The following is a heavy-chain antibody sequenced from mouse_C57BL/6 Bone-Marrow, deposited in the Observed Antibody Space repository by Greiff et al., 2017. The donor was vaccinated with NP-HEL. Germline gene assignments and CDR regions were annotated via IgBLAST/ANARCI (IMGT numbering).Heavy chain of an antibody. D-gene: IGHD1-1*01. CDR2: ISSGGSYT. Sequence: EVKVVESGGDLVKPGGSLKLSCAASGFTFSSYGMSWVRQTPDKRLEWVATISSGGSYTYYPDSVKGRFTISRDNAKNTLYLQMSSLKSEDTAMYYCARHNGSSYAMDYWGQGTSVTVSS. J-gene: IGHJ4*01. CDR3: ARHNGSSYAMDY. CDR1: GFTFSSYG. V-gene: IGHV5-6*01.